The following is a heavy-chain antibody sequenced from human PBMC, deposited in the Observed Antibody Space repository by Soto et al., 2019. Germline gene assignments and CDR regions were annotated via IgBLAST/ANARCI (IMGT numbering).Heavy chain of an antibody. D-gene: IGHD3-3*01. CDR2: IFHTGST. J-gene: IGHJ2*01. V-gene: IGHV4-30-2*01. CDR3: ARVKVGDLFRFNWFFDL. Sequence: SETLCLTCTVSGGTISSGNFSWSWLRQPPGKGLEWIAYIFHTGSTFYNSSLKTRVTISVDRSKNQFSLKLRSVTETDTAVYYCARVKVGDLFRFNWFFDLWGRGTLVTVPQ. CDR1: GGTISSGNFS.